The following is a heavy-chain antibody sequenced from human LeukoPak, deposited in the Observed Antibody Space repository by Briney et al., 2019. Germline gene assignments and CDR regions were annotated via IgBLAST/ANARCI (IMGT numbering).Heavy chain of an antibody. J-gene: IGHJ4*02. Sequence: SETPSLTCTVSGGSISSYYWSWIRQPPGKGLEWIGYIYYSGSTNYNPSLKSRVTISVDTSKNQFSLKLSSVTAADTAVYYCARSPFGGGTDYWGQGTLVTVSS. CDR2: IYYSGST. CDR1: GGSISSYY. CDR3: ARSPFGGGTDY. V-gene: IGHV4-59*01. D-gene: IGHD3-16*01.